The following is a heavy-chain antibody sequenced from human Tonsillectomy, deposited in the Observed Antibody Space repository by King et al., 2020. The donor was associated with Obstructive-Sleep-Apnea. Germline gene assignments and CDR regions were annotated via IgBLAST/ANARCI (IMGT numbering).Heavy chain of an antibody. J-gene: IGHJ4*02. CDR2: VSWDGDST. Sequence: VQLVESGGVVVQPGGSLRLSCAASGFIFDDYGLHWVRQAPGKGLEWSSFVSWDGDSTYYAYSVKGRFTISRTNYKNFLYLQMNSLRAEDTALYYCVKDIRGIGELGEGGPDYWGQGTLVTVSS. D-gene: IGHD3-10*01. V-gene: IGHV3-43D*03. CDR3: VKDIRGIGELGEGGPDY. CDR1: GFIFDDYG.